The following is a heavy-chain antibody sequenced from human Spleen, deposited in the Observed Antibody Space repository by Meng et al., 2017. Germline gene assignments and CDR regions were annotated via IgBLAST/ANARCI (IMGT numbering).Heavy chain of an antibody. D-gene: IGHD5-18*01. Sequence: ASVKVSCKASGYTFTSYGISWLRQAPGQGLEWMGWISAYNGNTNYAQKLQGRVTMTTDTSTSTAYMELGSLRSDDTAVYYCASAGSTRGYSYGRFDYWGQGTLVTVSS. CDR1: GYTFTSYG. CDR2: ISAYNGNT. V-gene: IGHV1-18*01. CDR3: ASAGSTRGYSYGRFDY. J-gene: IGHJ4*02.